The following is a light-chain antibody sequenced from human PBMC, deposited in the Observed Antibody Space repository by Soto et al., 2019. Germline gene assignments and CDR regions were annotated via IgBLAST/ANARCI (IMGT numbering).Light chain of an antibody. CDR3: QQYGSAGT. V-gene: IGKV3-20*01. CDR2: GAS. J-gene: IGKJ1*01. CDR1: QSVSNNY. Sequence: NEWTLYAGTLSLYARGGDTLACRASQSVSNNYLAWYQQKPGQAPRLLIYGASNRATGIPDRFSGSGSGTDFTLTISRLEPEDFAVYYCQQYGSAGTFGQGTKVDIK.